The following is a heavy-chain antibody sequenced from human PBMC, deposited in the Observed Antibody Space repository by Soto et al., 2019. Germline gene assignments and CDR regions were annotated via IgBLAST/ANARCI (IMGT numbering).Heavy chain of an antibody. CDR2: IKQDGSEK. J-gene: IGHJ4*02. Sequence: GGSLRLSCAASGFTFSSYWMSWVRQAPGKGLEWVANIKQDGSEKYYVDSVKGRFTISRANAKNSLYLQMNSLRAEDTAVYYCARVGANWGSSYSDYWGQGTLVTVSA. CDR3: ARVGANWGSSYSDY. D-gene: IGHD7-27*01. CDR1: GFTFSSYW. V-gene: IGHV3-7*01.